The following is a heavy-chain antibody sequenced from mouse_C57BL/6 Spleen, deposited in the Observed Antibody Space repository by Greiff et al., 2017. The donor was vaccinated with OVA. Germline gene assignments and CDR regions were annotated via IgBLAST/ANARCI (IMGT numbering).Heavy chain of an antibody. CDR2: IDPENGDT. J-gene: IGHJ3*01. CDR1: GFNIKDDY. D-gene: IGHD1-1*01. Sequence: EVQLQQSGAELVRPGASVKLSCTASGFNIKDDYMHWVKQRPEQGLEWIGWIDPENGDTEYASKFQGKATLTADTSSNTAYLQLSSLTSEDTAVYYCTADYYGSSWFADWGQGTLVTVSA. CDR3: TADYYGSSWFAD. V-gene: IGHV14-4*01.